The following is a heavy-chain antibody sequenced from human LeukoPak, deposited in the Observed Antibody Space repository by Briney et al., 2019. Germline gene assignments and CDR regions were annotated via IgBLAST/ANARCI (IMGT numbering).Heavy chain of an antibody. V-gene: IGHV4-59*08. D-gene: IGHD1-1*01. J-gene: IGHJ3*02. CDR3: ARHRTTGAWNAFDI. Sequence: PSETLSLTCTVSGGSISSYYWSWIRQPPGKGLEWIGYIYYSGNINYNPSLKSRVTISVDTSKNQFSLNLTSVTAADTAVYYCARHRTTGAWNAFDIWGQGTMVTVSS. CDR2: IYYSGNI. CDR1: GGSISSYY.